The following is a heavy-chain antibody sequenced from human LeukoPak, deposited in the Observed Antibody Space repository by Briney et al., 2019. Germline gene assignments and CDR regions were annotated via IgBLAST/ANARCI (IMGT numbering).Heavy chain of an antibody. CDR3: ARGRPSDY. Sequence: ASVKVSCETSGYTFSGFGMSWVRHAPGQGLEWMGWISAYNGDTNYAHNLQGRVTMTTDTSTSTAYMELRSLRSDDTAVYYCARGRPSDYWGQGTLVTVSS. J-gene: IGHJ4*02. V-gene: IGHV1-18*01. CDR2: ISAYNGDT. CDR1: GYTFSGFG.